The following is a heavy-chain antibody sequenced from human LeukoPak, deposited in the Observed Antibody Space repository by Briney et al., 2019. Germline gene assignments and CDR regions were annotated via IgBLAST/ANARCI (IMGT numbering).Heavy chain of an antibody. CDR1: GGSISSYY. CDR2: IYYDGSS. D-gene: IGHD3-10*01. Sequence: SETLSLTCTVSGGSISSYYWSWIRQPLGKGLEYIGYIYYDGSSNYNPSLKSRVTISIDTSKIHCSLRLNCVTAADTALYYCARRGRGHAFDIWGQGTMVTVSS. V-gene: IGHV4-59*08. J-gene: IGHJ3*02. CDR3: ARRGRGHAFDI.